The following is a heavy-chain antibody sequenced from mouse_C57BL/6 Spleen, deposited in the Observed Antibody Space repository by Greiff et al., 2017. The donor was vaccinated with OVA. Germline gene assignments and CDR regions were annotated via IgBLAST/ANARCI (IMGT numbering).Heavy chain of an antibody. J-gene: IGHJ3*01. CDR1: GYTFTSYW. CDR3: AIYYDYDWFAY. D-gene: IGHD2-4*01. CDR2: IDPSDSYT. Sequence: QQSCKASGYTFTSYWMHWVKQRPGQGLEWIGEIDPSDSYTNYNQKFKGKSTLTVDKSSSTAYMQLSSLTSEDSAVYYCAIYYDYDWFAYWGQGTLVTVSA. V-gene: IGHV1-69*01.